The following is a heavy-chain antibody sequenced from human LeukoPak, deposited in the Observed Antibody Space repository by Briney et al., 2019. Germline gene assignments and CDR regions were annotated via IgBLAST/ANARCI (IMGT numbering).Heavy chain of an antibody. J-gene: IGHJ4*02. CDR2: IWYDGSNK. V-gene: IGHV3-33*06. CDR1: GFTFSSYG. D-gene: IGHD4-17*01. CDR3: AKVALFYYGDFAYYFDY. Sequence: GGSLRLSCAASGFTFSSYGMHWVRQAPGKGLEWVAVIWYDGSNKYYADSVKGRFTISRDNSKNTLYLQMNSLRAEDTAVYYCAKVALFYYGDFAYYFDYWGQGTLVTVSS.